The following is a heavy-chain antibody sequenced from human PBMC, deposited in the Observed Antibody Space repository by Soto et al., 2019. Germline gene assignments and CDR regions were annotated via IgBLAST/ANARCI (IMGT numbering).Heavy chain of an antibody. CDR2: ISAYNGNT. CDR3: ERDAQQLVYYYYGLDV. CDR1: GYTFSSYG. D-gene: IGHD6-13*01. V-gene: IGHV1-18*01. Sequence: QVQLVQSGAEVKKPGASVKVSCKASGYTFSSYGISWVRQAPGQGLEWMGWISAYNGNTNYAQKFQGRVTMTTDTSTSTAYMELRSLRSDDTAVYYCERDAQQLVYYYYGLDVWGQGTTVTVSS. J-gene: IGHJ6*02.